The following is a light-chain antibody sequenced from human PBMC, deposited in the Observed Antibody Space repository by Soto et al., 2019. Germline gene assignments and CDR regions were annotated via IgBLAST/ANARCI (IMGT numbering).Light chain of an antibody. Sequence: DIQMTQSPSSLSASVGDRVTITCRASQSITRFLNWYPQKPGKAPKLLIYAASSLQSGVPSRFSGSGSGTDFTLTISSLQHEDFATYYCQQNYSPPPITFGQGTRLEIK. V-gene: IGKV1-39*01. CDR3: QQNYSPPPIT. CDR2: AAS. CDR1: QSITRF. J-gene: IGKJ5*01.